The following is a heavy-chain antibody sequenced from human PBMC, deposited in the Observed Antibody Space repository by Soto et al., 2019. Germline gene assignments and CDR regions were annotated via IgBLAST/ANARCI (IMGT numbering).Heavy chain of an antibody. Sequence: QVQLQESGPGLVRPSGTLSLTCAVSGGSISSTNWWSWVRQPPGKGLEWIGEVYHSGSTNVNPSPKSRVTTSVDKSKNQFALKLTSVTAADTAVYYCARRSSSYGFDYWGQGTLVTVSS. J-gene: IGHJ4*02. V-gene: IGHV4-4*02. D-gene: IGHD6-6*01. CDR3: ARRSSSYGFDY. CDR2: VYHSGST. CDR1: GGSISSTNW.